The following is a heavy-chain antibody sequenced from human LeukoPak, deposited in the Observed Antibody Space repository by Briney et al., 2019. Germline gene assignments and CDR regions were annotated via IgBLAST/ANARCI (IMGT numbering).Heavy chain of an antibody. CDR1: GYTFTSYG. J-gene: IGHJ6*02. D-gene: IGHD3-9*01. Sequence: ASVKVSCKASGYTFTSYGISWVRQAPGQGLEWMGWISAYNGNTNYAQKLQGRVTMTTDTSTSTAYMELRSLRSDDTAVYYCARDTHYDILTGYLGYYGMDVWGQGTTVTVSS. CDR3: ARDTHYDILTGYLGYYGMDV. CDR2: ISAYNGNT. V-gene: IGHV1-18*01.